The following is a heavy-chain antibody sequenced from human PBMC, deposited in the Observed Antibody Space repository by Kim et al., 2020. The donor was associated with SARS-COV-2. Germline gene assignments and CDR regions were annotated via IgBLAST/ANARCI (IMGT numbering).Heavy chain of an antibody. CDR3: VKGTYDRHYFDY. D-gene: IGHD5-12*01. Sequence: YYANSVKGRFTISRDNSKNTLYLQMSSLRAEDTAVYYCVKGTYDRHYFDYWGQGTLVTVSS. J-gene: IGHJ4*02. V-gene: IGHV3-64D*06.